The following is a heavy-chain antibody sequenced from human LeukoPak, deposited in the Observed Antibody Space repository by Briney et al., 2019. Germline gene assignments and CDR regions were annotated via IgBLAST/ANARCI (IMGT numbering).Heavy chain of an antibody. CDR1: GFTFSSYW. Sequence: GGSLRLSCAASGFTFSSYWMSWVRQAPGKGLVWVANIDQDGSEKYYVDPVRGRFTISRDNAKNSLYLQMNSLRAEDTAVYYCGRDRGIVVVPAAMGDNWFDPWGQGTLVSVSS. V-gene: IGHV3-7*01. CDR2: IDQDGSEK. D-gene: IGHD2-2*01. CDR3: GRDRGIVVVPAAMGDNWFDP. J-gene: IGHJ5*02.